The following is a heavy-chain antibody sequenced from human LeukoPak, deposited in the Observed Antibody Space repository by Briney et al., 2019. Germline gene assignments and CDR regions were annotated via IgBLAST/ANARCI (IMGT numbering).Heavy chain of an antibody. V-gene: IGHV3-9*01. CDR3: AKDGGSYNLYAFNI. J-gene: IGHJ3*02. D-gene: IGHD1-26*01. CDR2: ISWNSGSI. CDR1: WFTLDGYS. Sequence: ALRLSLAAPWFTLDGYSLHWGRATPGKGPGWGSGISWNSGSIGYADSVKGRFTISRDNAKNSLYLQMNSLRAEDTALYYCAKDGGSYNLYAFNIWGQGTMVTVSS.